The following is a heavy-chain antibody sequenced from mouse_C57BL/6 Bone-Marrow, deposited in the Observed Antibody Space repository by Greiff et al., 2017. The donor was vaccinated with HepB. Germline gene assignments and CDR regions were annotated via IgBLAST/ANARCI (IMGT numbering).Heavy chain of an antibody. J-gene: IGHJ3*01. CDR1: GFTFSSYA. CDR3: ARTFAWFAY. CDR2: ISDGGSYT. Sequence: EVQWVESGGGLVKPGGSLKLSCAASGFTFSSYAMSWVRQTPEKRLEWVATISDGGSYTYYPDNVKGRFTISRDNAKNNLYLQMSHLKSEDTAMYYCARTFAWFAYWGQGTLVTVSA. V-gene: IGHV5-4*01.